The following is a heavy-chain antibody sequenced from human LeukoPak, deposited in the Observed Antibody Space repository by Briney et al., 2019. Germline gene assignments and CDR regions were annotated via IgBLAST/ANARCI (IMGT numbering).Heavy chain of an antibody. D-gene: IGHD3-3*01. J-gene: IGHJ4*02. V-gene: IGHV3-30*02. CDR2: VRFDQSAT. CDR1: GFNFSIYG. CDR3: VKDQGECPGSRCYLRFLEC. Sequence: AGGSLRLSCAASGFNFSIYGMHWVRQAPGKGLEWVTFVRFDQSATVYADSVQGRFAISRDNSKNTVYLQMNSLRVEDTALYFCVKDQGECPGSRCYLRFLECWGQGTLVIVSS.